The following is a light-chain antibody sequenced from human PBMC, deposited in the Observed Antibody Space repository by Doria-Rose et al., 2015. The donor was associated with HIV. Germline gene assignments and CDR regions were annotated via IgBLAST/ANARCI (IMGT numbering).Light chain of an antibody. CDR1: QSLLHTIGYNY. J-gene: IGKJ2*01. V-gene: IGKV2-28*01. CDR3: MQALQTPYT. CDR2: LGS. Sequence: MTQSPLSLPVTPGQPASISCRSSQSLLHTIGYNYLDWYLQKPGQSPQLLIYLGSNRASGAPDRFSGSGSGTDFTLKISRVEAEDVGVYYCMQALQTPYTFGQGTKLEIK.